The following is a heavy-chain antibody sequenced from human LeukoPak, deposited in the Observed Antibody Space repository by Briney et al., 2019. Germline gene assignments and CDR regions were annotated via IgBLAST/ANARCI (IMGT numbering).Heavy chain of an antibody. J-gene: IGHJ4*02. CDR2: ISSRSTYI. CDR1: GITFSDYG. V-gene: IGHV3-21*01. D-gene: IGHD2-15*01. CDR3: AKDGGLWVSAHWGDS. Sequence: GGSLSLSCAASGITFSDYGMSWVRQTPGKGLEWVSYISSRSTYIYYADSVKGRFTISRDNAKNSLYLQMNSLRAEDTAVYYCAKDGGLWVSAHWGDSWGRGTLVTVCS.